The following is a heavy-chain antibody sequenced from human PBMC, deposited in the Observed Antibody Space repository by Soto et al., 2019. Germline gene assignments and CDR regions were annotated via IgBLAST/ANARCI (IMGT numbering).Heavy chain of an antibody. CDR3: ARGDVDVVATSAFDY. Sequence: QVQLVQSGAEVRKPGSSVKVSCKASGLTYSSSAISWVRQAPGQGPKWMGGINLILGTPDYAPKFQGRVTITADESTTTVYMDLGSLRSEDTAMYYCARGDVDVVATSAFDYWGQGTLVPVSS. V-gene: IGHV1-69*01. J-gene: IGHJ4*02. D-gene: IGHD5-12*01. CDR1: GLTYSSSA. CDR2: INLILGTP.